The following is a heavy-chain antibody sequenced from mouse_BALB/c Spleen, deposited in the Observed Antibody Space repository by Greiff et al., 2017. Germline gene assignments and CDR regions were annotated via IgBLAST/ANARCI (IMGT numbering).Heavy chain of an antibody. J-gene: IGHJ2*01. CDR3: ARGDYGNPY. Sequence: VKLVESGAELAKPGASVKMSCKASGYTFTSYWMHWVKQRPGQGLEWIGYINPSTGYTEYNQKFKDKATLTADKSSSTAYMQLSSLTSEDSAVYYCARGDYGNPYWGQGTTLTVSS. CDR2: INPSTGYT. D-gene: IGHD2-1*01. CDR1: GYTFTSYW. V-gene: IGHV1-7*01.